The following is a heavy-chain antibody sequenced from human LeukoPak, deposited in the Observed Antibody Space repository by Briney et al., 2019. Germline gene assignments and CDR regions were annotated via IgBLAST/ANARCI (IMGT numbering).Heavy chain of an antibody. CDR3: AREWVYCGGDCYYDY. Sequence: SETLSLTCAVYGGSFSGYYWSWIRQPPGRGLEWIGEINHRGSTNYNPSLKSRVTISIDTSKKQFSLKVSSVTAADTAVYYCAREWVYCGGDCYYDYWGQGTLVTVSS. D-gene: IGHD2-21*02. CDR1: GGSFSGYY. V-gene: IGHV4-34*01. J-gene: IGHJ4*02. CDR2: INHRGST.